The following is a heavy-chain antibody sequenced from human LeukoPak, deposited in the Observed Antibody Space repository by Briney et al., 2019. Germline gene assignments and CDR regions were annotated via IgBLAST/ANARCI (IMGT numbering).Heavy chain of an antibody. Sequence: GGSLRLSCEASGFTFTSYGMHWVRQAPGEGLEWVAVISPDGSNKYYADSLKGRFTISRDNSKNKAYLQMNSLRLEDTAVYYCAKEIYYGSGSFPDYWGQGTLVTVSS. J-gene: IGHJ4*02. CDR2: ISPDGSNK. CDR3: AKEIYYGSGSFPDY. V-gene: IGHV3-30*18. D-gene: IGHD3-10*01. CDR1: GFTFTSYG.